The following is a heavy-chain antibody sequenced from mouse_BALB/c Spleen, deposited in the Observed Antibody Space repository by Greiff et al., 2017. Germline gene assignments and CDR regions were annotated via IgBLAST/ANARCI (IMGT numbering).Heavy chain of an antibody. J-gene: IGHJ2*01. CDR3: VRHKDYYFDY. Sequence: EVMLVESGGGLVQPKGSLKLSCAASGFTFNTYAMNWVRQAPGKGLEWVARIRSKSNNYATYYADSVKDRFTISRDDSQSMLYLQMNNLKTEDTAMYYCVRHKDYYFDYWGQGTTLTVSS. CDR2: IRSKSNNYAT. V-gene: IGHV10-1*02. CDR1: GFTFNTYA.